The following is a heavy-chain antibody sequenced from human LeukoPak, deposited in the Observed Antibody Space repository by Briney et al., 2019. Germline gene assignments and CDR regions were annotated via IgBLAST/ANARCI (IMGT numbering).Heavy chain of an antibody. CDR1: GLTFSNYW. V-gene: IGHV3-7*03. CDR2: IKQDGSEK. D-gene: IGHD3-16*01. Sequence: GGSLRLSCAASGLTFSNYWMDWVRQAPGKGLEWLANIKQDGSEKNYVDSVKGRFIISRDNAKNSLYLQMNTLRADDTAVYYCARDGFGTGSNWGQGTLVTVSS. CDR3: ARDGFGTGSN. J-gene: IGHJ4*02.